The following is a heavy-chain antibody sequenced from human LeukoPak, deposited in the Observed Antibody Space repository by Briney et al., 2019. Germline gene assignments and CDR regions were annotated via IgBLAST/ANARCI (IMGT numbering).Heavy chain of an antibody. V-gene: IGHV4-59*11. CDR3: ARRGGYYGSGSYDIDY. CDR2: IYYSGST. D-gene: IGHD3-10*01. J-gene: IGHJ4*02. CDR1: GGSISSHY. Sequence: SETLSHTCTVSGGSISSHYWSWIRQPPGKGLEWIGYIYYSGSTNYNPSLKSRVTISVDTSKNQFSLKLSSVTAADTAVYYCARRGGYYGSGSYDIDYWGQGTLVTVSS.